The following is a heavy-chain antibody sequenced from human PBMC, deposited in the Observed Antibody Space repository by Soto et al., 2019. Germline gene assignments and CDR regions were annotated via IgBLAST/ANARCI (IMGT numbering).Heavy chain of an antibody. CDR3: ARLFSSGYWPFDY. V-gene: IGHV4-39*01. D-gene: IGHD3-22*01. CDR2: IYYSGST. J-gene: IGHJ4*02. CDR1: GGSISSSSYY. Sequence: SETLSLTCTVSGGSISSSSYYWGWIRQPPGKGLEWIGSIYYSGSTYYNPSLKSRVTISVDTSKNQFSLKLSSVTAADMAVYYCARLFSSGYWPFDYWGQGTLVTVSS.